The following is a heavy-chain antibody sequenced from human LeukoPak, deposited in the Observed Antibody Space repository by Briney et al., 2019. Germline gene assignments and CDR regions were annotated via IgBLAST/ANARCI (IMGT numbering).Heavy chain of an antibody. J-gene: IGHJ4*02. CDR3: ASQIAVASYYYDY. CDR2: IYYSGST. Sequence: PSQTLSLTCTVSGGSISSGDYYWSWIRQPPGKGLEWIGYIYYSGSTYYNPSLKSRVTISVDTSKNQFSLKLSSVTAADTAVYYCASQIAVASYYYDYWGQGTLVTVSS. V-gene: IGHV4-30-4*08. CDR1: GGSISSGDYY. D-gene: IGHD6-19*01.